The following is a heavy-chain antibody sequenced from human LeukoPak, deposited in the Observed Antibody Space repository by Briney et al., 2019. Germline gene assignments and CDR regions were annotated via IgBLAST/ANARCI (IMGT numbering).Heavy chain of an antibody. D-gene: IGHD3-10*01. CDR1: GDSFNSYW. J-gene: IGHJ5*02. CDR2: IYPGDSDT. V-gene: IGHV5-51*01. Sequence: GESLKISCKGSGDSFNSYWIGWVRQMPGKGLERMGIIYPGDSDTRYSPSFQGQVTISDDKSISPAYLQWSSLKASDTAMYYCARRRGSGSYYNPRWFDPWGQGTLVTVSS. CDR3: ARRRGSGSYYNPRWFDP.